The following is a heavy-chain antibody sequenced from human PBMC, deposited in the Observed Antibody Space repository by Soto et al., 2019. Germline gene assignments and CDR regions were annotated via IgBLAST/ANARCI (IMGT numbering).Heavy chain of an antibody. CDR1: GFTFSSYS. D-gene: IGHD3-22*01. V-gene: IGHV3-21*01. CDR2: ISSSSSYI. Sequence: PVGSLRLSCAASGFTFSSYSMNWVRQAPGKGLEWVSSISSSSSYIYYADSVKGRFTISRDNAKNSLYLQMNSLRAEDTAVYYCARGGYYDSSGYYPFDYGGQGTLVTVS. CDR3: ARGGYYDSSGYYPFDY. J-gene: IGHJ4*02.